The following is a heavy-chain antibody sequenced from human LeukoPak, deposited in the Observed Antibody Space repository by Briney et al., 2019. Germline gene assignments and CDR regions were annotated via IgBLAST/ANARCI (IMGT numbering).Heavy chain of an antibody. Sequence: GGSLRLSCAASGFTFSSYAISWVRQAPGKGLEWVSGISGSGVSTYYADSVKGRFTISRDNSKNTLYLQMNSLRDEDTVVYYCAKDSHWILFDDWGQGTLVTVSS. D-gene: IGHD2-2*03. V-gene: IGHV3-23*01. CDR2: ISGSGVST. J-gene: IGHJ4*02. CDR1: GFTFSSYA. CDR3: AKDSHWILFDD.